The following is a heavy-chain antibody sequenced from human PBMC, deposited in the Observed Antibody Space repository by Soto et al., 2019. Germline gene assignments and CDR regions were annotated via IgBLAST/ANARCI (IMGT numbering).Heavy chain of an antibody. CDR2: IFPLTDIP. CDR3: ARGPLVVLNYFES. J-gene: IGHJ4*02. CDR1: GGTFRNYP. V-gene: IGHV1-69*02. Sequence: QVQLVQSGTEVKKPGSSVKVSCKASGGTFRNYPINWVRQAPGQGLEWMGSIFPLTDIPDYAQNFQARLTISANNSTSTAYMELSSLTSVDTAMYFCARGPLVVLNYFESWGQGTLVPVSS.